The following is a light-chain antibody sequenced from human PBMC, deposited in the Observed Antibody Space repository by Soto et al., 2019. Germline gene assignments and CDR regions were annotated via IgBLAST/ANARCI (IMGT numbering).Light chain of an antibody. Sequence: EIVLTQSSLSLHVTPGEPATISCRSSQSLLQSSGHNFLDWYLQKPGQSPQLLIYLGSNRASGVPDRFSGSGSGTDFTLKISRVEAEDVGVYFCMQPLQAWTFGPGAKVDMK. CDR2: LGS. CDR1: QSLLQSSGHNF. V-gene: IGKV2-28*01. CDR3: MQPLQAWT. J-gene: IGKJ1*01.